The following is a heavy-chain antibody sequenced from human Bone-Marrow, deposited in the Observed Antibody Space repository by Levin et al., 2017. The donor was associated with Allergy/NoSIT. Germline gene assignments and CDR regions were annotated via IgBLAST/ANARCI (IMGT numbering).Heavy chain of an antibody. CDR1: GFTFSSYW. CDR3: ARGYFESSADTYGG. D-gene: IGHD3-9*01. V-gene: IGHV3-74*01. J-gene: IGHJ4*01. Sequence: SCATSGFTFSSYWMHWVRQPPGKGLVWVSRIKTDGSTTNYADSVKGRFTISRDNAKNTLYLQMNSLRVEDTAVYYCARGYFESSADTYGGWGHGTLVSGSS. CDR2: IKTDGSTT.